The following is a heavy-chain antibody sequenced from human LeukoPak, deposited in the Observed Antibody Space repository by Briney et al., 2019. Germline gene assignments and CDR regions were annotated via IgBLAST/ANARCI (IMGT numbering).Heavy chain of an antibody. CDR3: ARSRAIVVVITPDAFDI. CDR1: GFSFSTYW. D-gene: IGHD3-22*01. CDR2: IKQDGVEK. Sequence: PGGSLRLSCAASGFSFSTYWMSWVRQAPGKGLEWVANIKQDGVEKYYVDSVKGRFTISRDNAKNSLYLQMNSLRAEDTAVYYCARSRAIVVVITPDAFDIWGQGTMVTVSS. J-gene: IGHJ3*02. V-gene: IGHV3-7*03.